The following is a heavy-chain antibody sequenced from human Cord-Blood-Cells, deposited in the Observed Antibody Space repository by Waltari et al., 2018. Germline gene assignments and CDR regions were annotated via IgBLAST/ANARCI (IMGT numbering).Heavy chain of an antibody. CDR3: ARDRYYDSSGYYLDAFDI. J-gene: IGHJ3*02. CDR1: GYTFTGYY. D-gene: IGHD3-22*01. Sequence: QVQLVPSGAEVKKPGASVKVSCKASGYTFTGYYMHWVRQAPGQGLEWMGWINPNSGGTNYAQKFQGRVTMTRDTSISTAYMELSRLRSDDTAVYYCARDRYYDSSGYYLDAFDIWGQGTMVTVSS. V-gene: IGHV1-2*02. CDR2: INPNSGGT.